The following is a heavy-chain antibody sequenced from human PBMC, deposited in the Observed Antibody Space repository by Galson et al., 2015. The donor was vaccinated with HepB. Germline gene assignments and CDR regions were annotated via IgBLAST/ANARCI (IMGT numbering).Heavy chain of an antibody. CDR2: IDPSDSST. J-gene: IGHJ4*02. CDR3: ARRKRDFWSGYYVIDY. V-gene: IGHV5-10-1*01. D-gene: IGHD3-3*01. CDR1: GYSFNNYW. Sequence: QSGAEVKKPGESLRISCKGSGYSFNNYWISWVRQMPGKGLEWMGRIDPSDSSTNYSPSFQGRVTISDDKSINTAYLQWNNLKASDTAMYFCARRKRDFWSGYYVIDYWGQGTLVTVSS.